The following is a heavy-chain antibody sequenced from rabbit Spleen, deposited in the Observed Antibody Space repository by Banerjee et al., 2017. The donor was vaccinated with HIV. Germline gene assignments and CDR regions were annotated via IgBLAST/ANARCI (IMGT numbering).Heavy chain of an antibody. J-gene: IGHJ6*01. V-gene: IGHV1S40*01. CDR1: GFDFSSSDY. CDR2: IGTAITYTT. CDR3: ARDSGTSFSTYGMDL. D-gene: IGHD8-1*01. Sequence: QSLEESGGDLVKPGASLTLTCKASGFDFSSSDYMCWVRQAPGKGPEWIACIGTAITYTTYYATWAKGRFTISKTSSTTVTLQMTSLTAADTATYFCARDSGTSFSTYGMDLWGPGTLVTVS.